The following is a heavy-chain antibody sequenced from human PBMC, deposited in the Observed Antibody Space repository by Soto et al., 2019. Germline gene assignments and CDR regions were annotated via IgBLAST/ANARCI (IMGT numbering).Heavy chain of an antibody. CDR3: ARGHILNLFDP. J-gene: IGHJ5*02. CDR2: VYYNGNT. CDR1: GDSVTSSNYY. Sequence: QVQLQESGPGLVKPSETLSLTCSVSGDSVTSSNYYWSWIRQPPGKGLEYIGYVYYNGNTNYNPSLKSRVTMTLDTSKNHFSLKLTSVAAADTAGYYCARGHILNLFDPWGQGTLVTVSS. V-gene: IGHV4-61*03. D-gene: IGHD2-21*01.